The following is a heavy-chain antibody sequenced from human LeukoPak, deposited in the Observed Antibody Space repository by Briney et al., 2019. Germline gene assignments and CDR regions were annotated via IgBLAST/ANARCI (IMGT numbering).Heavy chain of an antibody. CDR3: ARVDDDLDAFDL. V-gene: IGHV3-30*04. Sequence: GGSLRLSCEASEFTFSNYLMHWVRQAPGKGLEGVAFISYDGSSKYYADSVKGRSTISRDNSKNTLFLQLSSLRSEDAAVYFCARVDDDLDAFDLWGQGTLVTVSS. CDR1: EFTFSNYL. CDR2: ISYDGSSK. D-gene: IGHD3-3*01. J-gene: IGHJ3*01.